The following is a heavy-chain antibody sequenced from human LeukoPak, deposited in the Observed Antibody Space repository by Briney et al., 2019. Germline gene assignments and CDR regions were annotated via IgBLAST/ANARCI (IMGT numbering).Heavy chain of an antibody. Sequence: PGGSLRLSCAASGFTFSSYSMNWVRQAPGKGLEWVSSISSSSSYIYYADSVKGRFTISRDNAKNSLYLQMNSLRAEDTAVYYCARDGYSYGRIFDYWGQGTLVTVSS. D-gene: IGHD5-18*01. CDR1: GFTFSSYS. CDR3: ARDGYSYGRIFDY. V-gene: IGHV3-21*01. J-gene: IGHJ4*02. CDR2: ISSSSSYI.